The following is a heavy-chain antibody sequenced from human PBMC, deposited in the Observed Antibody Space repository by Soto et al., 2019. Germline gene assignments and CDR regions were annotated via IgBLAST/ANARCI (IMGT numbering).Heavy chain of an antibody. CDR3: ARGRYGDY. CDR2: ISAHNGNT. J-gene: IGHJ4*02. D-gene: IGHD1-1*01. CDR1: GYAFTTYG. Sequence: QVHLVQSGAEVKKPGASVKVSCKGSGYAFTTYGITWVRQAPGQGLEWMGWISAHNGNTNYAQKLQGRVTVTRDTSTSTAYMELMSLRSDDTAVYYCARGRYGDYWGQGALVTVS. V-gene: IGHV1-18*01.